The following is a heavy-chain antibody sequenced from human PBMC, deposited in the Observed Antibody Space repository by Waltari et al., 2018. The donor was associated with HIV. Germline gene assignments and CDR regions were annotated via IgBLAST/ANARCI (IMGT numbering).Heavy chain of an antibody. D-gene: IGHD6-13*01. Sequence: QVQLQESGPGLVKPSQTLSLACTVSGGHTGSGDYYSSGIRQPPGKGLEWIGYIYYSGSAYYQPSLESRVTLSVDTSKNQFSLKLSSVTAADTAVYYCAIDPRIAAADPYWYFDLWGRGTLVTVSS. CDR1: GGHTGSGDYY. V-gene: IGHV4-30-4*01. J-gene: IGHJ2*01. CDR2: IYYSGSA. CDR3: AIDPRIAAADPYWYFDL.